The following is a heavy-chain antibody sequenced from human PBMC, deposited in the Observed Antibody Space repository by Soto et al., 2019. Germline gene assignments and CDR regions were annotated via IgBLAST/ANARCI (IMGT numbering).Heavy chain of an antibody. CDR2: IWYDGSIK. V-gene: IGHV3-33*01. J-gene: IGHJ6*02. CDR1: GFTFHTYG. Sequence: GGSLILSCAASGFTFHTYGMHWVRQIPGKGLQWVAIIWYDGSIKYYADSVSGRFTISRDNSKNTLYLQMNSLRDEDTAVYYCARIDCTGDNCNPYYHYGMDVWGQGTTVTVSS. CDR3: ARIDCTGDNCNPYYHYGMDV. D-gene: IGHD2-8*02.